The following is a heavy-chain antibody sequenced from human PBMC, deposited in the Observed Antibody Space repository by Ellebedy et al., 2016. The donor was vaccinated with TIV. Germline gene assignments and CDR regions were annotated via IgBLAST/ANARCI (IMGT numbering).Heavy chain of an antibody. D-gene: IGHD3-22*01. CDR3: VRDSSGYYFDDDY. CDR2: ISSTSSTI. J-gene: IGHJ4*02. CDR1: GFTFSTYS. Sequence: GGSLRLSCAASGFTFSTYSMNWVRQAPGKGLEWVSFISSTSSTIYYADSVKGRFSISRDNAKNSLYLQMNSLRDEDTAVYYCVRDSSGYYFDDDYWGQGTLVTVSS. V-gene: IGHV3-48*02.